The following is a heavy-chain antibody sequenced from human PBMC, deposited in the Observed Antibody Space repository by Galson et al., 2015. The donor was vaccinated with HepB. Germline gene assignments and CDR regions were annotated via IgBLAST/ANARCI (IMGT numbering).Heavy chain of an antibody. J-gene: IGHJ6*02. CDR1: GYTLTELS. CDR2: FDPEDGET. Sequence: SVKVSCKVSGYTLTELSMHWVRQAPGKGLEWMGGFDPEDGETIYAQKFQGRVTMTEDTSTDTAYMELSSLRSEDTAVYYCATDLTKAGGVMDVWGQGTTVTVSS. V-gene: IGHV1-24*01. D-gene: IGHD4/OR15-4a*01. CDR3: ATDLTKAGGVMDV.